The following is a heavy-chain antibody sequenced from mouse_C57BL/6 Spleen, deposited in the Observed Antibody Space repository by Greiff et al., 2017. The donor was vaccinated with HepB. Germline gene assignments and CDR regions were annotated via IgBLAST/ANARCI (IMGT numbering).Heavy chain of an antibody. CDR1: GYTFTDYY. V-gene: IGHV1-26*01. CDR3: ARSKDYDGYPGAMDY. CDR2: INPNNGGT. Sequence: EVQLQQSGPELVKPGASVKISCKASGYTFTDYYMNWVKQSHGKSLEWIGDINPNNGGTSYNQKFKGKATLTVDKSSSTAYMELRSLTSEDSAVYYCARSKDYDGYPGAMDYWGQGTSVTVSS. D-gene: IGHD2-3*01. J-gene: IGHJ4*01.